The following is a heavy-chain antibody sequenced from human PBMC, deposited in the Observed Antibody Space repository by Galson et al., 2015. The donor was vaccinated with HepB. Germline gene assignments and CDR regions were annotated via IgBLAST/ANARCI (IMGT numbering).Heavy chain of an antibody. CDR2: FDPSDSYI. CDR1: GYSFTNNW. J-gene: IGHJ4*02. CDR3: ARHVDYVDLVFDS. V-gene: IGHV5-10-1*01. D-gene: IGHD4-17*01. Sequence: QSGAEVKKPGESLRISCKGSGYSFTNNWISWVRQLPGKGLEWMGRFDPSDSYINYNPSFQGHVTFSADRSISTVYLQWGSLKASDTAMYYCARHVDYVDLVFDSWGQGTLVTVSS.